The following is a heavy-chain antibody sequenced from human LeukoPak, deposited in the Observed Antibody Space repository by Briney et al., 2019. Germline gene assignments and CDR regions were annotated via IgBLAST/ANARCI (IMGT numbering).Heavy chain of an antibody. V-gene: IGHV1-18*01. Sequence: ASVKVSCKASGYTFTSYGISWVRQAPGQGLEWMGWISFYDGKTNYAQNVQARVTMTTDTSTSTAYMELRSLRSDDTAVYYCASAPRGTIIPYELPAGPWGQGTLVTVSS. CDR2: ISFYDGKT. J-gene: IGHJ5*02. CDR3: ASAPRGTIIPYELPAGP. CDR1: GYTFTSYG. D-gene: IGHD2-21*01.